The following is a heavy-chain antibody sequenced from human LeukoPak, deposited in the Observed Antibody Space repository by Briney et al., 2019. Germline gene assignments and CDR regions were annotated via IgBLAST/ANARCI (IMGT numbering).Heavy chain of an antibody. J-gene: IGHJ4*02. V-gene: IGHV3-23*05. CDR1: GLIFSNYA. Sequence: PGGSLRLSCAASGLIFSNYAMSWVRQAPGKGLEWVSTIYDSGSRTYYADSVKGLFTISRDNSKNTLYLEVNSLRAEDTAVYYCARVSADNRHAIGFFFDSWGQGTLVTVSS. CDR3: ARVSADNRHAIGFFFDS. CDR2: IYDSGSRT. D-gene: IGHD1-1*01.